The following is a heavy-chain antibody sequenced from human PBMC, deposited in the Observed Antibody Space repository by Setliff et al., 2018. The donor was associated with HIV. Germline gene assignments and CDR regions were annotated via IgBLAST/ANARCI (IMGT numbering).Heavy chain of an antibody. CDR2: ISSNGYYI. CDR1: GFSFSTYT. D-gene: IGHD3-16*01. J-gene: IGHJ3*02. V-gene: IGHV3-21*01. CDR3: ARSFWGFVRNAASDI. Sequence: PGGSLRLSCAASGFSFSTYTMNWVRQAPGKGLEWVSSISSNGYYIYYADSVKGRFTISRDNAKNSLYLQMNSLRAEDTAVYYCARSFWGFVRNAASDIWGQGTMVTVSS.